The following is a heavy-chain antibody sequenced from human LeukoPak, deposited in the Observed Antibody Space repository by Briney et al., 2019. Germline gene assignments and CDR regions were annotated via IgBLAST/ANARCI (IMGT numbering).Heavy chain of an antibody. CDR1: GYTFTGYY. D-gene: IGHD5-18*01. CDR2: IYPNSGGT. J-gene: IGHJ4*02. Sequence: GASVKVSCKASGYTFTGYYMHWVRQAPGQGLEWMGWIYPNSGGTNYAQKFKSRVTVTTDTYTRTAYMQLSRMRSADTAVYYCATARGYSYGFDYWGQGTLVTVSS. V-gene: IGHV1-2*02. CDR3: ATARGYSYGFDY.